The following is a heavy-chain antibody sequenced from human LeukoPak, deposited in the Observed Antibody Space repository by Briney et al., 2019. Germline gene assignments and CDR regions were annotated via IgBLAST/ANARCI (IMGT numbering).Heavy chain of an antibody. CDR1: GASISSSGYY. J-gene: IGHJ4*02. D-gene: IGHD3-3*01. CDR2: IYYSGST. V-gene: IGHV4-39*01. Sequence: PSETLSLTCTVSGASISSSGYYWGWIRQPPGKGLEWIGSIYYSGSTYYNPSLKSRVTISVDTSKNQFSLKLSSVTAADTAVYYCAAITIFEVEIDYWGEGSLVTVSS. CDR3: AAITIFEVEIDY.